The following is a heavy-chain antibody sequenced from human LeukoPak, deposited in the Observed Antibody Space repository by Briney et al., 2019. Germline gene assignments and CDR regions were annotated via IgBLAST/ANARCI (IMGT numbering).Heavy chain of an antibody. CDR3: ARDRGTGDYGDYTIDY. D-gene: IGHD4-17*01. J-gene: IGHJ4*02. CDR2: IYYSGGT. CDR1: GGSISSGGYY. V-gene: IGHV4-31*03. Sequence: SETLSLTCTVSGGSISSGGYYWSWIRQHPGKGLGWIGYIYYSGGTYYNPSLKSRVTISVDTSKNQFSLKLSSVTAADTAVYYCARDRGTGDYGDYTIDYWGQGTLVTVSS.